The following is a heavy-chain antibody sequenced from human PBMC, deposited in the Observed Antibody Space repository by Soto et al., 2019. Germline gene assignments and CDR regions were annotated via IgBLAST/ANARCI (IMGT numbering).Heavy chain of an antibody. CDR1: GGSISSSSYY. J-gene: IGHJ6*02. D-gene: IGHD1-7*01. CDR3: ARRVLELRWIYYYGMDV. Sequence: SETLSLTCTVSGGSISSSSYYWGWIRQPPGKGLEWIGSIYYSGSTYYNPSLKSRVTISVDTSKNQFSLKLSSVTAADTAVYYCARRVLELRWIYYYGMDVWGQGTTVTVSS. CDR2: IYYSGST. V-gene: IGHV4-39*01.